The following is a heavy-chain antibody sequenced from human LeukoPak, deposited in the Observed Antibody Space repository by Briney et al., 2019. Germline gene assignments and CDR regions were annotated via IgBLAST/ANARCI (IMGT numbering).Heavy chain of an antibody. J-gene: IGHJ4*02. CDR1: GFMFSNYW. CDR2: ISSSGSTI. CDR3: ARSGVYCSSTSCYKGIIDY. D-gene: IGHD2-2*01. Sequence: PGGSLRLSCAGSGFMFSNYWMNWVRQAPGKGLEWVSYISSSGSTIYYADSVKGRFTISRDNAKNSLYLQMNSLRAEDTAVYYCARSGVYCSSTSCYKGIIDYWGQGTLVTVSS. V-gene: IGHV3-48*04.